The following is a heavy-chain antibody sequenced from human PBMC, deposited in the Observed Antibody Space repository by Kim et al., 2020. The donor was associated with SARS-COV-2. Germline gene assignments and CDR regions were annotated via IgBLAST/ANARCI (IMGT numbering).Heavy chain of an antibody. CDR2: ISAYNGNT. CDR3: ARGTMVRGVITPYYYYYGMDV. CDR1: GYTFTSYG. J-gene: IGHJ6*02. V-gene: IGHV1-18*04. Sequence: ASVKVSCKASGYTFTSYGISWVRQAPGQGLEWMGWISAYNGNTNYAQKLQGRVTMTTDTSTSTAYMELRSLRCDDTAVYYCARGTMVRGVITPYYYYYGMDVWGQGTTVTVSS. D-gene: IGHD3-10*01.